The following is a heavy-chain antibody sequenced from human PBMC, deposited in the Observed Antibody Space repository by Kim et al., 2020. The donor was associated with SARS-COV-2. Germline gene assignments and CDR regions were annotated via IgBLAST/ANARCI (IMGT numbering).Heavy chain of an antibody. D-gene: IGHD3-10*01. J-gene: IGHJ6*02. CDR3: ARGPYGSGSYRYYYYGMDV. V-gene: IGHV4-34*01. Sequence: SRVTISVDTSKNQFSLKLSSVTAADTAVYYCARGPYGSGSYRYYYYGMDVWGQGTTVTVSS.